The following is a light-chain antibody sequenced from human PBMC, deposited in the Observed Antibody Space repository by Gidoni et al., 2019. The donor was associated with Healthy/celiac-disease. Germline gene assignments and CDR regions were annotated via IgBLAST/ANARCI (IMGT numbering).Light chain of an antibody. CDR2: LNSDCSH. CDR1: SGHSSYA. CDR3: QTWGTGIPVV. Sequence: QLVLTQSPSASASLGASVKLTCTLSSGHSSYAIAWHQQQPEKGPRYLMKLNSDCSHSKGDGIPARFSGSSSGAERYLTISRLQSEDEADYYCQTWGTGIPVVFGGGTKLTVL. V-gene: IGLV4-69*01. J-gene: IGLJ2*01.